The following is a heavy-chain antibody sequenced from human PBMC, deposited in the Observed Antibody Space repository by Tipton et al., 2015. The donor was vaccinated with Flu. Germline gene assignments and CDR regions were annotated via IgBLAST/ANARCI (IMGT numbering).Heavy chain of an antibody. J-gene: IGHJ5*02. CDR2: INHSGST. Sequence: TLSLTCAVHGGSFSGYYWSWIRQPPGRGLEWIGEINHSGSTNYNPSLKSRVTISGDTSKNQFSLNLRSVTAADTAVYFCAKDPYGSGRYSPWGQGTLVTVSS. CDR1: GGSFSGYY. D-gene: IGHD3-10*01. CDR3: AKDPYGSGRYSP. V-gene: IGHV4-34*01.